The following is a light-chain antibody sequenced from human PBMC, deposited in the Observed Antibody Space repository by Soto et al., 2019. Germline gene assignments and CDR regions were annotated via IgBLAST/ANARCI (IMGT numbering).Light chain of an antibody. J-gene: IGKJ5*01. V-gene: IGKV3-11*01. CDR1: QSVGSK. CDR2: DTS. Sequence: EIVVTQSPATLSVSAGERVTLSCRASQSVGSKVDWYQQKPGQAPRLLIYDTSTRATGIPARFSGSGSGTDFTLTISSLEPEDFATYHCQQRSNSPTFGQGTRLEI. CDR3: QQRSNSPT.